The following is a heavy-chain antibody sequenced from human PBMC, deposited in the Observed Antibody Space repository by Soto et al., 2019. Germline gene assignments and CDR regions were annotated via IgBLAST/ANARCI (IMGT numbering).Heavy chain of an antibody. Sequence: ASVNGSCTAAAYTFTSYDLNCVRQAAGRGRAWMGWMNPNSGNTGYAQKFQGRVTMTRNTSISTAYMELSSLRSEDTAVYYCARGYTGYDYGDYYYYGMDVWGQGTTVTVSS. D-gene: IGHD4-17*01. CDR3: ARGYTGYDYGDYYYYGMDV. CDR1: AYTFTSYD. CDR2: MNPNSGNT. V-gene: IGHV1-8*01. J-gene: IGHJ6*02.